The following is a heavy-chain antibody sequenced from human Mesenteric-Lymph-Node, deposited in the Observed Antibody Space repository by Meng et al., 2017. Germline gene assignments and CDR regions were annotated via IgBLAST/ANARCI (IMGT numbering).Heavy chain of an antibody. CDR2: ISAYNGNT. Sequence: ASVKVSCKASGYTFTSYGISWVRQAPGQGLEWMGWISAYNGNTNYAQKLQGRVTMTRNTSISTAYMELNSLRSEDTAVYYCASSSRYYYDIGAFDIWGQGTTVTVSS. D-gene: IGHD3-22*01. CDR3: ASSSRYYYDIGAFDI. CDR1: GYTFTSYG. J-gene: IGHJ3*02. V-gene: IGHV1-18*01.